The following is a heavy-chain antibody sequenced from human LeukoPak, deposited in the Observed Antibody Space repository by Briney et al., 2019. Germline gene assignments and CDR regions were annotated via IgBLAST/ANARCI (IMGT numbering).Heavy chain of an antibody. D-gene: IGHD1-7*01. CDR3: ARRTGTTAWNDAFDI. Sequence: SETLSLTCTVSGGSIRSSSNYWGWIRQPPGKGLEWIGNFYYGGGTNYNPSLKSRVTISVDTSKNQFSLELSSVTAADTAVYYCARRTGTTAWNDAFDIWGQGTMVTFSS. V-gene: IGHV4-39*07. J-gene: IGHJ3*02. CDR2: FYYGGGT. CDR1: GGSIRSSSNY.